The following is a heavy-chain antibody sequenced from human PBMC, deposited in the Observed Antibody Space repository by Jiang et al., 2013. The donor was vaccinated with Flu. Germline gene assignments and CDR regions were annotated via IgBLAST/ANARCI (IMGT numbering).Heavy chain of an antibody. J-gene: IGHJ4*02. CDR2: IYWNDDK. D-gene: IGHD3-16*02. Sequence: LIYWNDDKRYSPSLKSRLTITKDTSKNQVVLTMTNMDPVDTATYYCAHQHDLRLGELSQIDYWGQGTLVTVSS. V-gene: IGHV2-5*01. CDR3: AHQHDLRLGELSQIDY.